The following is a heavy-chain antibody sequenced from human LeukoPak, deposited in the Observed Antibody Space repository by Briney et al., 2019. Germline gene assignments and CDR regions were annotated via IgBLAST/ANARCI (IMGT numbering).Heavy chain of an antibody. J-gene: IGHJ4*02. Sequence: GGSLRLSCAASGFTFSSYWMHWVRQAPGKGLVWVSRINSDGRSTSYADSVKGRFTISRDNAKNTLYLQMNSRRAEDTAVYYCARATYYYDSSGYYPHYWGQGTLVTVSS. V-gene: IGHV3-74*01. D-gene: IGHD3-22*01. CDR3: ARATYYYDSSGYYPHY. CDR2: INSDGRST. CDR1: GFTFSSYW.